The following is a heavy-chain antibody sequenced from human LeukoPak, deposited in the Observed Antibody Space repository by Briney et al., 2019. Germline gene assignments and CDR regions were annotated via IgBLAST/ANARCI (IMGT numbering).Heavy chain of an antibody. V-gene: IGHV4-61*05. CDR1: GVSISSTSYY. Sequence: NSSETLSLTCTVSGVSISSTSYYWSWIRQPPGKGLEWIGYIDYSGSTNYNPSLKSRVTISVDTSKNQFSLKLSSVTAADTAVYYCARLNGGSWGQGTLVTVSS. J-gene: IGHJ4*02. CDR3: ARLNGGS. D-gene: IGHD3-16*01. CDR2: IDYSGST.